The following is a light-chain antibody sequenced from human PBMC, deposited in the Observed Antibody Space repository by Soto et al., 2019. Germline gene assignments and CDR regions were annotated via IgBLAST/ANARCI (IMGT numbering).Light chain of an antibody. CDR3: QQFGSSLPWT. CDR1: QSVDNSN. CDR2: GAS. J-gene: IGKJ1*01. Sequence: EIVLTQSPGTLSLSPGERATLSCRASQSVDNSNLAWYQQKLGRAPRLLISGASTRATGIPDRFSGSGSETDFTLTISRLEPEDFAVYYCQQFGSSLPWTFGQGTKVDIK. V-gene: IGKV3-20*01.